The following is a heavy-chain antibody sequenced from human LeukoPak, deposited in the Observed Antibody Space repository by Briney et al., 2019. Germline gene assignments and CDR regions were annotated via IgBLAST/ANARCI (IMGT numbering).Heavy chain of an antibody. CDR1: GFTFSNAW. CDR3: ARGGAARPRAAGFDP. J-gene: IGHJ5*02. D-gene: IGHD6-6*01. Sequence: GGSLRLSCATSGFTFSNAWMNWVRQAPGKGLEWVGRIRSNSDGGTIDYAAPVKGRFTLSRDDSKTTLYLQMNSLQTEDTAVYYCARGGAARPRAAGFDPWGQGTLVTVSS. CDR2: IRSNSDGGTI. V-gene: IGHV3-15*07.